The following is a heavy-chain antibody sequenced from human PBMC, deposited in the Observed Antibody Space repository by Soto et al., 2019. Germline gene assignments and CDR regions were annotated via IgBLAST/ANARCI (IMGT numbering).Heavy chain of an antibody. CDR3: ARRSSGWYFDY. V-gene: IGHV3-23*01. CDR1: GFTFSSYA. Sequence: EVQLLESGGGLVQPGGSLRLSCAASGFTFSSYAMSWVRQAPGKGLEWVSAISGSGGSTYYADSVKGRFTISRDNSKNALDLQMNSLRAEDTAVYYCARRSSGWYFDYWGQGTLVTVSS. J-gene: IGHJ4*02. CDR2: ISGSGGST. D-gene: IGHD6-19*01.